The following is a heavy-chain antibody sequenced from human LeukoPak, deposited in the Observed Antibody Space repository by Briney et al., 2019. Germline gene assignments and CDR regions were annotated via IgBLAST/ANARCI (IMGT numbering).Heavy chain of an antibody. CDR2: INHRGST. CDR3: ARDNLWVAVAGTFVRNTYFDY. D-gene: IGHD6-19*01. V-gene: IGHV4-34*01. J-gene: IGHJ4*02. Sequence: SETLSLTCAVYGGSFSGYYWSWIRQPPGKGLEWIGEINHRGSTNYNPSLKSRVTISVDTSKNQFSLKLSSVTAADTAVYYCARDNLWVAVAGTFVRNTYFDYWGQGTLVTVSS. CDR1: GGSFSGYY.